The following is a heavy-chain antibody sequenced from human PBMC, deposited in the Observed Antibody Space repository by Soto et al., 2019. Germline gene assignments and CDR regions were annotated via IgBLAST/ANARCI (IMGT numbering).Heavy chain of an antibody. CDR3: AKHYGMDV. J-gene: IGHJ6*02. CDR1: GGSFSGYY. Sequence: LSLTCAVYGGSFSGYYWSWIRQPPGKGLEWIGEINHSGSTNYNPSLKSRVTISVDTSKNQFSLKLSSVTAADTAVYYCAKHYGMDVWGQGTTVTVS. CDR2: INHSGST. V-gene: IGHV4-34*01.